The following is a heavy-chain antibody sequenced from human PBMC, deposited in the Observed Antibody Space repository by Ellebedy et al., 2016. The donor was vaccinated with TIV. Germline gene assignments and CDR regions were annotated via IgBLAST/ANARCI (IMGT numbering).Heavy chain of an antibody. CDR3: ARASNRGWVAMAVMDY. D-gene: IGHD6-19*01. CDR2: IYPGDSNI. V-gene: IGHV5-51*01. CDR1: GYTFTNSW. Sequence: GESLKISCKGPGYTFTNSWIGWVRQMPGKGLEWMGNIYPGDSNIRYSPSFQGQVTISADKSISTAYLQWNSLKASDTAMYYCARASNRGWVAMAVMDYWGRGTLVTVSS. J-gene: IGHJ4*02.